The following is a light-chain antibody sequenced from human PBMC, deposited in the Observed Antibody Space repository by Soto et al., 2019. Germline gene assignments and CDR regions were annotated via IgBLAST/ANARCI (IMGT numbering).Light chain of an antibody. V-gene: IGKV3-20*01. CDR3: QQYGSPIT. Sequence: EIVLTQSPGTLSLSPGERATLSCRASQSVSTTFLVWYQQRPGQAPRLLIYGASTRATGIPDRFSGSGSGTDFTLTIRRLEPEDFAVYYCQQYGSPITFGQGTRLEIK. CDR1: QSVSTTF. J-gene: IGKJ5*01. CDR2: GAS.